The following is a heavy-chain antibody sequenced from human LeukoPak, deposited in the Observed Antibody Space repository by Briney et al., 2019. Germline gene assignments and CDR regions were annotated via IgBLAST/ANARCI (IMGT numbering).Heavy chain of an antibody. D-gene: IGHD2-15*01. Sequence: SETLSLTCTVSGGSISSSSYYWGWIRQPPGKGLEWIGSIYYSGSTYYNPSLKSRVTISVDTSKNQFSLKLSSVTAADTAVYYCARNRGGYCSGGSCRQFDYWGQGTLVTVSS. CDR2: IYYSGST. CDR3: ARNRGGYCSGGSCRQFDY. CDR1: GGSISSSSYY. J-gene: IGHJ4*02. V-gene: IGHV4-39*01.